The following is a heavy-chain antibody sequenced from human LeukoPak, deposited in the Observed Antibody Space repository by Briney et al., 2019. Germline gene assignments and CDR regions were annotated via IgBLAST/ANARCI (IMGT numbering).Heavy chain of an antibody. CDR3: ARDGSDWSLGYWYFDL. Sequence: PSETLSLTCTVSGGSVSSGTYYWSWIRQPAGKGLEWIGRIYTSGSTTYNPSLKSRVTISVDTSKNQFSLKVNSVIAADTAVYYCARDGSDWSLGYWYFDLWGRGTAVTVSS. CDR2: IYTSGST. V-gene: IGHV4-61*02. D-gene: IGHD3-9*01. J-gene: IGHJ2*01. CDR1: GGSVSSGTYY.